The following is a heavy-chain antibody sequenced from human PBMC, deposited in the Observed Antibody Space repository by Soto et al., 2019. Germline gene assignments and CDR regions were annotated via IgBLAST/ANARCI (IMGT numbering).Heavy chain of an antibody. D-gene: IGHD3-10*01. J-gene: IGHJ4*02. Sequence: QVQLVQSGAEVKKPGSSVRVSCKASGGTFNTYAITWVRQAPGRGLEWVGGVDPLSGAIHYSQKLQGRVTITVDNPSTTAYMELKNLTLADTAFYFCARGYVADFGRVGYWGQGTLVSVSS. CDR3: ARGYVADFGRVGY. V-gene: IGHV1-69*13. CDR1: GGTFNTYA. CDR2: VDPLSGAI.